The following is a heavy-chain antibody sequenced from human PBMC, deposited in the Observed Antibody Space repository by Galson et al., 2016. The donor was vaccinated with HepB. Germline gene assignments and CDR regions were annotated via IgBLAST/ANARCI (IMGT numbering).Heavy chain of an antibody. CDR2: ISYNRSNK. Sequence: SLRLSCAASGFSFSKDGMHWVRQAPGKGLEWVVIISYNRSNKCCADSVKGRFTISRDNSKNTLSLQMNSLRAEDTAVYYCAKGRPDYYGSGSYAPLDYWGQGTLVTVSS. CDR1: GFSFSKDG. D-gene: IGHD3-10*01. CDR3: AKGRPDYYGSGSYAPLDY. V-gene: IGHV3-30*18. J-gene: IGHJ4*02.